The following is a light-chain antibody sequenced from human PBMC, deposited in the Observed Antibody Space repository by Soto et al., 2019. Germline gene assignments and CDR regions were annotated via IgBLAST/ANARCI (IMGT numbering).Light chain of an antibody. Sequence: LVTQSPGALSVSTGERATISCRASQSVSSDLAWYQQKQGQAPKLLIYGASTRPTGIPSRFSGRGSGTEFTLAISSLQSEDFAAYYCQQYNSWPSTFGQGTRLDIK. J-gene: IGKJ5*01. CDR2: GAS. CDR1: QSVSSD. V-gene: IGKV3-15*01. CDR3: QQYNSWPST.